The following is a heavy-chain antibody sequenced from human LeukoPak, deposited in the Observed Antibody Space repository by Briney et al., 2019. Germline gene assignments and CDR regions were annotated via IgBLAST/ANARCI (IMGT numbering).Heavy chain of an antibody. Sequence: GASVKVSCKASGYTFTTYGISWVRQAPGQGLEWMGWISAYNGNTNYAQKPQGRVTMTTDTSTSTDYMVLRSLRSDDTAVYYCAGDMVRGQYPPDFDYWGQGTLVTVSS. CDR2: ISAYNGNT. CDR3: AGDMVRGQYPPDFDY. D-gene: IGHD3-10*01. J-gene: IGHJ4*02. V-gene: IGHV1-18*01. CDR1: GYTFTTYG.